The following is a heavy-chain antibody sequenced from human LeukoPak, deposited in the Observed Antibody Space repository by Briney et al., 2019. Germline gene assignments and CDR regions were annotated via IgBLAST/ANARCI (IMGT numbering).Heavy chain of an antibody. J-gene: IGHJ4*02. CDR3: ARYSLIRSFDY. Sequence: GGSLILSCAASGFTFSGYDVHWVRQTTGKGLEWVSGIGSAGHIYYADSVKGRFTISRENAKNSVYLQMDSLRAGDTAVYYCARYSLIRSFDYWGQGTLVTVSS. CDR1: GFTFSGYD. V-gene: IGHV3-13*01. D-gene: IGHD3-10*01. CDR2: IGSAGHI.